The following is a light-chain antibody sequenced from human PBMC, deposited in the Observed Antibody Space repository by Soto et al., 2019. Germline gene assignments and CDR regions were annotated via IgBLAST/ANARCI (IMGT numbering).Light chain of an antibody. Sequence: QSALTQPRSVSGSPGQSVTISCTGTNSDVGGYNYVSWYQQYPGKAPKLMISGVSERPSGVPDRFSGSKSGNTASLTISGLQAEDDADNYCCSYVDTDTWVFGGGTKLTVL. CDR1: NSDVGGYNY. J-gene: IGLJ3*02. V-gene: IGLV2-11*01. CDR3: CSYVDTDTWV. CDR2: GVS.